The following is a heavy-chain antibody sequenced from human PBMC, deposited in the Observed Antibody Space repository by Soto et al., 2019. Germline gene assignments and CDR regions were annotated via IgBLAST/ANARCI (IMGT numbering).Heavy chain of an antibody. CDR3: ARQIYDSDTGPNFQYYFDS. J-gene: IGHJ4*02. D-gene: IGHD3-22*01. V-gene: IGHV5-10-1*01. CDR1: GYSFAGYW. CDR2: IDPSDSQT. Sequence: GESLKISCKGSGYSFAGYWITWVRQKPGKGLEWMGRIDPSDSQTYYSPSFRGHVTISVTKSITTVFLQWSSLRASDTAMYYCARQIYDSDTGPNFQYYFDSWGQGPPVTVSS.